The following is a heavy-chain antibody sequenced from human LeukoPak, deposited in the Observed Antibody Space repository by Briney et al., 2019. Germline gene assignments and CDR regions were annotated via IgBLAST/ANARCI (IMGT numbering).Heavy chain of an antibody. CDR2: ISYDGSNK. CDR3: ARRAGAYSHPYDY. CDR1: GFIFSSYA. V-gene: IGHV3-30*04. Sequence: GRSLRLSCAASGFIFSSYAMHWVRQAPGKGLEWVTVISYDGSNKYYADSVKGRFTISRDKSKNTVYLQMNSLRAEDTAVYYCARRAGAYSHPYDYWGQGTLVTVSS. J-gene: IGHJ4*02. D-gene: IGHD4/OR15-4a*01.